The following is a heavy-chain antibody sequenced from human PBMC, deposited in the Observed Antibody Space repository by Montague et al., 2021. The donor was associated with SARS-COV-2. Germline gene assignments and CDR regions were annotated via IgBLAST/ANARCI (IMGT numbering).Heavy chain of an antibody. CDR1: GDSIRTYY. Sequence: SETLSLTCNVSGDSIRTYYWSWIRQSPGKGLEWIGYIYHGRSTNYNPSLRSRVSISLDTSRNQFFLTLNSVTAADTAVYFCARQNGHGVYDGWFHPWGQGTLVTVSS. V-gene: IGHV4-59*08. D-gene: IGHD6-13*01. CDR2: IYHGRST. CDR3: ARQNGHGVYDGWFHP. J-gene: IGHJ5*02.